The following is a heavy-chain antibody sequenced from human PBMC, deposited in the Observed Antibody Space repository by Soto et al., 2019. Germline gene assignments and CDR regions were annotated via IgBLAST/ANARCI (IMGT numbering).Heavy chain of an antibody. CDR1: GFTFSIYA. J-gene: IGHJ4*02. D-gene: IGHD6-19*01. CDR2: ISYDGTKT. CDR3: EKERSPRRQWLIDPFEY. Sequence: QVQLVESGGGVVQPGRSLRVSCAASGFTFSIYAMHWVRQAPGTGLEWVAVISYDGTKTYYADSVEGRFTISRDNSKNTVYLQMNSLRDEDTAVYYFEKERSPRRQWLIDPFEYWSQGTLVTVSP. V-gene: IGHV3-30*18.